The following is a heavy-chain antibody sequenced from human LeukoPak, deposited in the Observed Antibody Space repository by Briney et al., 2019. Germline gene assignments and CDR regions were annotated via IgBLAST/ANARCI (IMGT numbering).Heavy chain of an antibody. Sequence: GGSLRLSCAASGFAFTDAWMSWVRQAPGKGLEWVGRIRSKGDGGTPDYAAPVQGRFTISRDDSKNTLYLQMNSLKSEDTAVYYCTTDGYSRSSPHTFDSWGQGTLVTVSS. CDR2: IRSKGDGGTP. J-gene: IGHJ4*02. D-gene: IGHD6-13*01. CDR3: TTDGYSRSSPHTFDS. V-gene: IGHV3-15*01. CDR1: GFAFTDAW.